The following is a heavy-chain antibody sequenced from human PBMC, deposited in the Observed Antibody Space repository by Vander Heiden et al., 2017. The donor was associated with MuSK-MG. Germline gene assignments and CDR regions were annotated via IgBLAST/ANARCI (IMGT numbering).Heavy chain of an antibody. Sequence: QVQLVESGGGVVQPGRSLRLSCAASGFTFSSYGLHWVPQAPGKGLEWVAVISYDGSNKYYADSVKGRFTISRDNSKNTLYLQMNSLRAEDTAVYYCAKPAGYCSGGSCRGVFDYWGQGTLVTVSS. J-gene: IGHJ4*02. CDR2: ISYDGSNK. CDR3: AKPAGYCSGGSCRGVFDY. D-gene: IGHD2-15*01. CDR1: GFTFSSYG. V-gene: IGHV3-30*18.